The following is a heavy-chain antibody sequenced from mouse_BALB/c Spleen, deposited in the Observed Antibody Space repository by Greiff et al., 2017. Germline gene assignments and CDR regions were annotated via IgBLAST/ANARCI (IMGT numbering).Heavy chain of an antibody. D-gene: IGHD2-14*01. CDR3: ARRDYRYLYFDY. V-gene: IGHV1S126*01. CDR2: IDPSDSET. J-gene: IGHJ2*01. Sequence: QVQLQQSGPQLVRPGASVKISCKASGYSFTSYWMHWVKQRPGQGLEWIGMIDPSDSETRLNQKFKDKATLTVDKSSSTAYMQLSSPTSEDSAVYYCARRDYRYLYFDYWGQGTTLTVSS. CDR1: GYSFTSYW.